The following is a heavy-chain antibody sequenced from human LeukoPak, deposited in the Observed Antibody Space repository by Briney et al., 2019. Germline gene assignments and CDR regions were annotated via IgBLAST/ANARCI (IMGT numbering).Heavy chain of an antibody. D-gene: IGHD4-17*01. CDR2: INHSGST. V-gene: IGHV4-34*01. CDR1: GGSFSGYY. CDR3: VRGSTTVTAYYFDY. Sequence: PSETLSLTCAVYGGSFSGYYWSWIRQPPGKGLEWIGEINHSGSTNYNPSLKSRVTISVDTSKNQFSLKLSSVTAADTAVYYCVRGSTTVTAYYFDYWGQGTLVTVSS. J-gene: IGHJ4*02.